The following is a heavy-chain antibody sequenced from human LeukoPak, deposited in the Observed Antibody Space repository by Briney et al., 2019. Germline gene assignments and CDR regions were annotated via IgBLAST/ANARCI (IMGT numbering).Heavy chain of an antibody. CDR3: ARGKGRESHMDD. J-gene: IGHJ4*02. V-gene: IGHV4-38-2*02. CDR1: GFSISSGYC. Sequence: SETLSFTCTVSGFSISSGYCWGWTRQHPGKGLEWIGSMYYNGNTYYNPSLKSRVTISVDTCKEQFSLKLRYATAAGMAFSYCARGKGRESHMDDWGQGTLVTVSS. CDR2: MYYNGNT.